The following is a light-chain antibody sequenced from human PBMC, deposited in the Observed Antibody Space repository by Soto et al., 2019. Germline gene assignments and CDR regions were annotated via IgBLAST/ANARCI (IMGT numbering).Light chain of an antibody. V-gene: IGKV3-15*01. J-gene: IGKJ1*01. CDR1: ENISRN. Sequence: IVMTQSPATLSVSPGEKATLSCRASENISRNLAWYQQKPGQAPRLLIYGASTRATGIPLRFSGSGSGTEFTLTISSLQSEDFAAYYCHQYNNWPPGGTFGQ. CDR2: GAS. CDR3: HQYNNWPPGGT.